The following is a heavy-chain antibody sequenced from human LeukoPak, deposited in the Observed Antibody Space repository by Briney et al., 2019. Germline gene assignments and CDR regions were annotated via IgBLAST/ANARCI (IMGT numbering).Heavy chain of an antibody. J-gene: IGHJ4*02. CDR2: IDYSGST. V-gene: IGHV4-59*12. Sequence: SETLSLTCTGSGGSISGYYWSWIRQPPGKGLEWIGYIDYSGSTNYNPSLKSRITISVDTSRNQFSLKLRSVTAADTAVYYCASLSSSGWYLGWGQGTLVTVSS. D-gene: IGHD6-19*01. CDR1: GGSISGYY. CDR3: ASLSSSGWYLG.